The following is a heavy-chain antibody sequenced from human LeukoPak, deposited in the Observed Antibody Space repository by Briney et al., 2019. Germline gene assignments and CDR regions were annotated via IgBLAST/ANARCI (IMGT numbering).Heavy chain of an antibody. CDR2: IIPIFGTA. Sequence: ASVKVSCKASGYTFTSYDINWVRQAPGQGLEWMGGIIPIFGTANYAQKFQGRVTITADESTSTAYMELSSLRSEDTAVYYCARGRGITMVRGVQSYYYYYYMDVWGKGTTVTISS. CDR1: GYTFTSYD. CDR3: ARGRGITMVRGVQSYYYYYYMDV. D-gene: IGHD3-10*01. J-gene: IGHJ6*03. V-gene: IGHV1-69*13.